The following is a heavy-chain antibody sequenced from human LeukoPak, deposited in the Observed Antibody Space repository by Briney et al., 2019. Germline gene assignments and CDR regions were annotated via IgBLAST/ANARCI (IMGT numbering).Heavy chain of an antibody. D-gene: IGHD3-10*01. Sequence: GASVKVSCKASGGTFSSYAISWVRQAPGQGLEWMGRIIPILGIANYAQKFQGRVTITADKSTSTAYMELSSLRSDDTAVYYCARDGYYGSGSYYNFDYWGQGTLVTVSS. V-gene: IGHV1-69*04. CDR2: IIPILGIA. J-gene: IGHJ4*02. CDR3: ARDGYYGSGSYYNFDY. CDR1: GGTFSSYA.